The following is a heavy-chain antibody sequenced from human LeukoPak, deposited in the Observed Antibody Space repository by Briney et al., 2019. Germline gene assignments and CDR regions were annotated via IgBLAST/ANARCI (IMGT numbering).Heavy chain of an antibody. CDR2: IYYSGST. Sequence: SETLSLTCTVSGGSISSSSYYWGWIRQPPGKGLEWIGSIYYSGSTYYNLSLKSRVTISVDTSKNQFSLKLSSVTAADTAVYYCARARDYDYVWGSCRYFDYWGQGTLVTVSS. D-gene: IGHD3-16*02. J-gene: IGHJ4*02. V-gene: IGHV4-39*01. CDR3: ARARDYDYVWGSCRYFDY. CDR1: GGSISSSSYY.